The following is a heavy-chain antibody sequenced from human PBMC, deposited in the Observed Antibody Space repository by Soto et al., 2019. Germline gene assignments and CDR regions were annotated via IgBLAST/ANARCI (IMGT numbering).Heavy chain of an antibody. J-gene: IGHJ6*02. V-gene: IGHV1-69*06. CDR1: GGTFSSYA. CDR3: ARAEYFNRTIAAAGTNDDYYYGMDV. CDR2: IIPIFGTA. D-gene: IGHD6-13*01. Sequence: SVKVSCKASGGTFSSYAISWVRQAPGQGLEWMGGIIPIFGTANYAQKFQGRVAITADKSTSTAYMELSSLRSEDTAVYYCARAEYFNRTIAAAGTNDDYYYGMDVWGQGTTVTVSS.